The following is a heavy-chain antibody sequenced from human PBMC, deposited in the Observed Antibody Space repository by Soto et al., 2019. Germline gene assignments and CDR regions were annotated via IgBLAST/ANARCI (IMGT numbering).Heavy chain of an antibody. J-gene: IGHJ5*02. CDR3: ARNLRDTIFGVVINPFDP. D-gene: IGHD3-3*01. V-gene: IGHV1-69*06. CDR2: IIPIFGTA. Sequence: SVKVSCKASGGTFSSYAISWVRQAPGQGLEWMGGIIPIFGTANYAQKFQGRVTITADKSTSTAYMELSSLRSEDTAVYYRARNLRDTIFGVVINPFDPWGQGTLVTVSS. CDR1: GGTFSSYA.